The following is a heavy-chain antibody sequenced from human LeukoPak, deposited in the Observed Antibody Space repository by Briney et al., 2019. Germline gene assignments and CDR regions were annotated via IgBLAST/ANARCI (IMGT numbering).Heavy chain of an antibody. CDR2: ISAYNGNT. Sequence: ASVKVSCKASGYTFTSYGISWVRQAPGQGLEWVGWISAYNGNTNYAQKLQGRVTMTTDTSTSTAYMELRSLRSDDTAVYYCARVGGTDMGGIPLYYWGQGTLVTVSS. CDR1: GYTFTSYG. CDR3: ARVGGTDMGGIPLYY. J-gene: IGHJ4*02. D-gene: IGHD1-1*01. V-gene: IGHV1-18*01.